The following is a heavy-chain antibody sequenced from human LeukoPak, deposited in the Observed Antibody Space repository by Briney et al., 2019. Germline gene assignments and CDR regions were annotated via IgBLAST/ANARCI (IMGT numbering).Heavy chain of an antibody. Sequence: PGGSLRLSCAASGFTFDDYAMHWVRQAPGKGLEWVSGISWNSGSIGYADSVKGRFTISRDNAKNSLYLQMNSLRAEDTALYYCAKDIDPRYCTNGVCYATVVYWGQGTLVTVSS. J-gene: IGHJ4*02. CDR2: ISWNSGSI. CDR3: AKDIDPRYCTNGVCYATVVY. V-gene: IGHV3-9*01. CDR1: GFTFDDYA. D-gene: IGHD2-8*01.